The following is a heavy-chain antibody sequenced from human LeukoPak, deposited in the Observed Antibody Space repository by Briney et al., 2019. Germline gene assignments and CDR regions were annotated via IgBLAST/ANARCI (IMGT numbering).Heavy chain of an antibody. J-gene: IGHJ4*02. V-gene: IGHV1-69*01. D-gene: IGHD2-2*02. CDR2: IIPIFGTA. CDR3: ARYCSSTSCYNGDY. Sequence: GSSVKVSCKASGGTFSSYAISWLRQAPGQGLEWMGGIIPIFGTANYAQKFQGRVTITADESTSTAYMELSSLRSEDTAVYYCARYCSSTSCYNGDYWGQGTLVTVSS. CDR1: GGTFSSYA.